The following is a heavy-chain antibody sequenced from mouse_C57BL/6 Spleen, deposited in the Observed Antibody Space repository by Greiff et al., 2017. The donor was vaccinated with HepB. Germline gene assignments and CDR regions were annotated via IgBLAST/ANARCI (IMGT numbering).Heavy chain of an antibody. CDR3: ARFYDYDKYFDV. D-gene: IGHD2-4*01. Sequence: VKLQESGPELVKPGASVKISCKASGYSFTSYYIHWVKQRPGQGLEWIGWIYPGSGNTKYNEKFKGKATLTADTSSSTAYMQLSSLTSEDSAVYYCARFYDYDKYFDVWGTGTTVTVSS. J-gene: IGHJ1*03. V-gene: IGHV1-66*01. CDR1: GYSFTSYY. CDR2: IYPGSGNT.